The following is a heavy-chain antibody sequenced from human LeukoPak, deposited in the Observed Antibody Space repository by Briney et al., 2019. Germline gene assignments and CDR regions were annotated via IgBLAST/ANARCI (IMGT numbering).Heavy chain of an antibody. V-gene: IGHV4-4*02. CDR2: IYHSGST. CDR3: ARVYGSGEFFDY. CDR1: GGSISSSNW. Sequence: SETLSLTCAVSGGSISSSNWWSWVRQPPGKGLEWIGVIYHSGSTNYNPSLKSRVTISVDKSKNQFSLKLSSVTAADTAVYYCARVYGSGEFFDYWGQGTLVTVS. D-gene: IGHD3-10*01. J-gene: IGHJ4*02.